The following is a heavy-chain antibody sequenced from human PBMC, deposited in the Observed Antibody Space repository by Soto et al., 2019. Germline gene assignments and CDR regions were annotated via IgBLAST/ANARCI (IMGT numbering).Heavy chain of an antibody. J-gene: IGHJ4*02. CDR2: IYYSGST. V-gene: IGHV4-59*01. CDR3: ARVRGQLRYFDWLPYFDY. D-gene: IGHD3-9*01. Sequence: WIIQPTGKGLEWIGYIYYSGSTNYNPSLKSRVTISVDTSKNQFSLKLSSVTAADTAVYYCARVRGQLRYFDWLPYFDYWGQGTHVTVSS.